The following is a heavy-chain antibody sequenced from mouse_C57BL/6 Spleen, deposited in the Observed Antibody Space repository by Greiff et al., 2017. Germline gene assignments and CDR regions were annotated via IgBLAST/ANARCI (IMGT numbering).Heavy chain of an antibody. CDR2: ISYDGSN. CDR3: ARDPDGFDY. CDR1: GFSITSGYY. V-gene: IGHV3-6*01. D-gene: IGHD2-3*01. Sequence: EVKLQESGPGLVKPSQSLSLTCSVTGFSITSGYYWNWIRQFPGNKLEWMGYISYDGSNNYNPSLKNRISITRDTSKNQFFLKLNSVTTEDTATYCCARDPDGFDYWGQGTTLTVSS. J-gene: IGHJ2*01.